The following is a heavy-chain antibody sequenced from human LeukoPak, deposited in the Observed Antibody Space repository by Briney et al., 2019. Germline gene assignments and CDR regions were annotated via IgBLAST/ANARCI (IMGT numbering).Heavy chain of an antibody. CDR3: ARGSITIFGVALPDY. CDR2: IYYSGST. V-gene: IGHV4-30-4*08. CDR1: GGSISSGDYY. J-gene: IGHJ4*02. D-gene: IGHD3-3*01. Sequence: PSQTLSLTCTVSGGSISSGDYYWSWIRQPPGKGLEWIGYIYYSGSTYYNPSLKSRVTISVDTSKNQFSLKLSSVTAADTAVYYCARGSITIFGVALPDYWGQGTLVTVSS.